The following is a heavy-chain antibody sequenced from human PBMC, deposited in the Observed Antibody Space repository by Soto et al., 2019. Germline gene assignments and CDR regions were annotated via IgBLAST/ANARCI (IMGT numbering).Heavy chain of an antibody. CDR2: ISGSGGNT. J-gene: IGHJ4*02. CDR3: AKGLRVVASAIDS. V-gene: IGHV3-23*01. D-gene: IGHD2-2*01. CDR1: GVTFSNYA. Sequence: EVQLLESGGGLVQPGGSLRLSCAASGVTFSNYAMSWVRQAPGKGLEWVSVISGSGGNTQYADSVKGRFTISRDNSENTLHLQMNSLRVEDTAVYYCAKGLRVVASAIDSWGQGTLVTVSS.